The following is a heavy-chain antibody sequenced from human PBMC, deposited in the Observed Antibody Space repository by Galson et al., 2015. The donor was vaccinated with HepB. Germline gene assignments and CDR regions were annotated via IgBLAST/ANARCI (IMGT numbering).Heavy chain of an antibody. CDR3: ASTDDYGEYYYGMDV. Sequence: SVKVSCKASGYTFTSYYMHWVRQAPGQGLEWMGIINPSGGSTSYAQKFQGRVTMTRDTSTSTVYMELSSLRSEDTAVYYCASTDDYGEYYYGMDVWGQGTPVTVSS. CDR1: GYTFTSYY. J-gene: IGHJ6*02. CDR2: INPSGGST. V-gene: IGHV1-46*01. D-gene: IGHD4-17*01.